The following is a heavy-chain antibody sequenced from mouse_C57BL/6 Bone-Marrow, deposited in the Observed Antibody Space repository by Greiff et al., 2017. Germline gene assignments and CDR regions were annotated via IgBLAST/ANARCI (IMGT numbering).Heavy chain of an antibody. J-gene: IGHJ3*01. CDR2: IYPRSGNT. CDR1: GYTFTSYG. D-gene: IGHD3-2*02. CDR3: ARGQLRLRPFFAY. Sequence: VQLQQSGAELARPGASVKLSCKASGYTFTSYGISWVKQRTGQGLEWIGEIYPRSGNTYYNEKFKGKATLTADKSSSTAYMELRSLTSGDSAVYFCARGQLRLRPFFAYWGQGTLVTVSA. V-gene: IGHV1-81*01.